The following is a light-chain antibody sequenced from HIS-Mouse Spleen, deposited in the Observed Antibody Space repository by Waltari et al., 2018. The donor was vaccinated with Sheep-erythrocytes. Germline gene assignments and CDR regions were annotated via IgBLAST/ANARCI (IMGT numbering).Light chain of an antibody. CDR1: SSDVGSYNL. CDR2: EGS. Sequence: QSALTQPASVSGSPGQSITISCTGTSSDVGSYNLVSWYQQHPGKPPKLMIYEGSKRPSGVSNRFSGSKSGNTASLTISGLQAEDEADYSCCSCAGSSTPWVFGGGTKLTVL. CDR3: CSCAGSSTPWV. V-gene: IGLV2-23*01. J-gene: IGLJ3*02.